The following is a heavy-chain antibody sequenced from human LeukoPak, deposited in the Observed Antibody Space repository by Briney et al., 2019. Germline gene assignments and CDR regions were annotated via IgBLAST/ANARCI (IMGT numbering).Heavy chain of an antibody. Sequence: GGSLRLSCAASGFTFSSYEMNWVRQAAGKGLEWVSYISSSGSTIYYADSVKGRFTISRDNAKNSLYLQMNSLRAEDTAVYYCAGGNYARFDYWGQGTLVTVSS. CDR2: ISSSGSTI. J-gene: IGHJ4*02. V-gene: IGHV3-48*03. D-gene: IGHD1-7*01. CDR3: AGGNYARFDY. CDR1: GFTFSSYE.